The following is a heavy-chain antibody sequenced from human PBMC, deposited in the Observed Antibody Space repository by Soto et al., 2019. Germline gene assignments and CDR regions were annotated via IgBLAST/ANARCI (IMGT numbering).Heavy chain of an antibody. D-gene: IGHD3-10*02. V-gene: IGHV1-18*01. CDR3: ARDFRDYSARYGMDV. Sequence: QVQLVQSGAEVKKPGASVKVSCKASGYTFTSYGVSWVRQAPGQGLEWMGWISAYNGNTNYAQKLQGRVTMTTDTSTSTAYMELRSLKSDDTAVYYCARDFRDYSARYGMDVWGEGTTVTVSS. CDR1: GYTFTSYG. J-gene: IGHJ6*04. CDR2: ISAYNGNT.